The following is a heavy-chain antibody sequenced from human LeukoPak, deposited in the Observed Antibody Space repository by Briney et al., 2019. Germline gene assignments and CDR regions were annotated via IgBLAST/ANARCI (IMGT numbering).Heavy chain of an antibody. CDR3: AREWVEQWLPIWAFDI. CDR1: GYTFTSYG. J-gene: IGHJ3*02. CDR2: ISAYNGNT. Sequence: ASVKVSSKASGYTFTSYGISWVRQAPGQGLEWMGWISAYNGNTNYAQKLQGRVTMTTDTSTSTAYMELRSLRSDDTAVYYCAREWVEQWLPIWAFDIWGQGTMVTVSS. V-gene: IGHV1-18*01. D-gene: IGHD6-19*01.